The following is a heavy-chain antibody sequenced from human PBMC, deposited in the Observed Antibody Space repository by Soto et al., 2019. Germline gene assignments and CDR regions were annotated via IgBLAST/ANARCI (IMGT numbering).Heavy chain of an antibody. CDR3: ARHVHYDILTGYSTYSYYGMDV. Sequence: GESLKISCKGSGYSFTSYWIGWVRQMPGEGLEWMGIIYPGDSDTRYSPSFQGQVTISADKSISTAYLQWSSLKASDTAMYYCARHVHYDILTGYSTYSYYGMDVCGQGTTVTVS. CDR1: GYSFTSYW. D-gene: IGHD3-9*01. V-gene: IGHV5-51*01. J-gene: IGHJ6*02. CDR2: IYPGDSDT.